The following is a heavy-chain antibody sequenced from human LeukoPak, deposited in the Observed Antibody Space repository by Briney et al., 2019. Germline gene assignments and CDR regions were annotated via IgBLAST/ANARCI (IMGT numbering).Heavy chain of an antibody. CDR1: GGTFSSYA. D-gene: IGHD5-24*01. J-gene: IGHJ4*02. V-gene: IGHV1-69*05. CDR2: IIPIFGTA. Sequence: EASVKVSCKASGGTFSSYAISWVRQAPGQGLEWMGGIIPIFGTANYAQRFQGRVTITTDESTSTAYMELSSLRSEDTAVYYCAREARMATIQPGSLPFDYWGQGTLVTVSS. CDR3: AREARMATIQPGSLPFDY.